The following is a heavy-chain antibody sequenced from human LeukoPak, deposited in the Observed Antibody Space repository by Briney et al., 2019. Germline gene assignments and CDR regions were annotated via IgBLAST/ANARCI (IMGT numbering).Heavy chain of an antibody. V-gene: IGHV3-30*02. J-gene: IGHJ4*02. Sequence: GGSLRLSCAPSGFTFSSYGMHWVRQAPGKGLEWVAFIRCDGSDKHYADSVKGRFTISRDNSKDTLYLQMNSLRAEDTAVYYCAKDLELAPFDYWGQGTLVTVSS. CDR1: GFTFSSYG. CDR3: AKDLELAPFDY. D-gene: IGHD1-26*01. CDR2: IRCDGSDK.